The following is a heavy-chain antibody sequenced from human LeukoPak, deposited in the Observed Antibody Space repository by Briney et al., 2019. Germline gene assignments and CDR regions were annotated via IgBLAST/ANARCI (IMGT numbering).Heavy chain of an antibody. Sequence: RGRSLRLSCAASGFTFSSYGMHWVRQAPGKGLEGVAVISYDGSNKYYADSVKGRLTISRDNSKNTLYLQMNSLRDEDTAVYHCAKDLQRGITMVRGAVDPWGQGTLVTVSS. CDR3: AKDLQRGITMVRGAVDP. J-gene: IGHJ5*02. V-gene: IGHV3-30*18. CDR1: GFTFSSYG. CDR2: ISYDGSNK. D-gene: IGHD3-10*01.